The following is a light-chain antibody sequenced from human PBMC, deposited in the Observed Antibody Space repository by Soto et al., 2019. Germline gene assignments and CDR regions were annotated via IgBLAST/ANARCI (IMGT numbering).Light chain of an antibody. V-gene: IGLV2-14*01. CDR3: SSYTTTSTYV. CDR2: EVH. Sequence: QSALAQPASVSGSPGQSITISCTGTSGDIGEYNYVSWFQQHAGKAPKLLIYEVHDRPSVVTDSFSGSKSANTASLTISGLRADDEADYFCSSYTTTSTYVFGTGTKLTVL. CDR1: SGDIGEYNY. J-gene: IGLJ1*01.